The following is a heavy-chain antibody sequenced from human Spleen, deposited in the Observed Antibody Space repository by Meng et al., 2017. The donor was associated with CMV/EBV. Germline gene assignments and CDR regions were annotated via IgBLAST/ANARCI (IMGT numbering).Heavy chain of an antibody. CDR1: GFTLSSDA. Sequence: VLVLGAGGGLVQPWGSLIISCAASGFTLSSDAMSWVRQAPGKGLEWVSAISGSGGSTYYADSVKGRFTISRDNSKNTLYLQMNSLRAEDTAVYYCGRQQLVLGGQGTLVTVSS. D-gene: IGHD6-13*01. V-gene: IGHV3-23*01. CDR2: ISGSGGST. CDR3: GRQQLVL. J-gene: IGHJ4*02.